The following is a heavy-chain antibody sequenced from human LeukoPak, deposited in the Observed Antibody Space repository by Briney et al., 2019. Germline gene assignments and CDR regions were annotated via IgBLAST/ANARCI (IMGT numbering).Heavy chain of an antibody. CDR3: ARDRYYYYGMDV. CDR2: INPNSGGT. J-gene: IGHJ6*02. V-gene: IGHV1-2*04. Sequence: GASVKVSCKASGYTFTNYAMNWVRQAPGQGLEWMGWINPNSGGTNYAQKFQGWVTMTRDTSISTAYMELSRLRSDDTAVYYCARDRYYYYGMDVWGQGTTVTVSS. CDR1: GYTFTNYA.